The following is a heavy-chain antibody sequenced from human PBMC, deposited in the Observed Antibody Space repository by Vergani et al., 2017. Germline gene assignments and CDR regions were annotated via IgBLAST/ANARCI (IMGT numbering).Heavy chain of an antibody. V-gene: IGHV4-30-4*01. Sequence: QVQLQESGPGLVKPSQTLSLTCTVSGGSISSGDYYWSWIRQPPGKGLEWIGYIYYSGSTYYNPSLKSRVTISGDTSKNQFSLKLSSVTAADTGVYYCAREVGKYCSSTSCYPQIDYWGQGTLVTVSS. J-gene: IGHJ4*02. CDR1: GGSISSGDYY. D-gene: IGHD2-2*01. CDR3: AREVGKYCSSTSCYPQIDY. CDR2: IYYSGST.